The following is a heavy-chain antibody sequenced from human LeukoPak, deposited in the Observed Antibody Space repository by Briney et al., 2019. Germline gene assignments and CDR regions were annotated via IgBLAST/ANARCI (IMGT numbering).Heavy chain of an antibody. J-gene: IGHJ4*02. CDR1: GFTFSSYG. Sequence: GGSLRLSCAASGFTFSSYGMSWVRQAQGKGLEWVSAISGSGGSTYYADSVKGRFTISRDNAKNTLYLQMNSLRAEDTAVYYCGAYDYIWGSYRYRLSDYWGQGTLVTVSS. CDR3: GAYDYIWGSYRYRLSDY. CDR2: ISGSGGST. D-gene: IGHD3-16*02. V-gene: IGHV3-23*01.